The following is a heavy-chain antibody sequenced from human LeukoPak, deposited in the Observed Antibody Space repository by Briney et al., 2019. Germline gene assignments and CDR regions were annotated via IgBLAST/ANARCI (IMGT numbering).Heavy chain of an antibody. CDR3: ARGGDFY. V-gene: IGHV3-48*01. CDR2: ISPSSSTI. CDR1: GFTFTTYS. Sequence: PGGSLRLSCAASGFTFTTYSMNWVRQAPGKGLEWVSYISPSSSTIYYADSVKGRFTISRDNAKNSLYLQMNSLRADDTAAYYCARGGDFYWGQGTLVTVSS. D-gene: IGHD3-3*01. J-gene: IGHJ4*02.